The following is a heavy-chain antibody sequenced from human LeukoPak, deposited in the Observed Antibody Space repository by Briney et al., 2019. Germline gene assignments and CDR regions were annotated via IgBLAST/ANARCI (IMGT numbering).Heavy chain of an antibody. V-gene: IGHV4-39*01. CDR1: GGSISSSSYY. Sequence: PSETLSLTCTVSGGSISSSSYYWGWIRQPPGKGLEWIGSIYYSGSTYYNPSLKSRVTISVDTSKNQFSLKLSSVTAADTAVYYCARLQVATTGPYFDYWGRGTLVTVSS. CDR2: IYYSGST. J-gene: IGHJ4*02. D-gene: IGHD5-12*01. CDR3: ARLQVATTGPYFDY.